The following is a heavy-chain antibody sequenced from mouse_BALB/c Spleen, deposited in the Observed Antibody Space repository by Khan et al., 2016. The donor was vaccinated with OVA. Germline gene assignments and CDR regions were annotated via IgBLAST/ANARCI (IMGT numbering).Heavy chain of an antibody. D-gene: IGHD2-3*01. CDR1: GFTFSDYY. CDR3: AKIYDGYHQAWFAY. CDR2: ISDGGSYT. V-gene: IGHV5-4*02. J-gene: IGHJ3*01. Sequence: EVELVESGGGLVKPGGSLKLSCAASGFTFSDYYMYWVRQTPEKRLEWVATISDGGSYTYYPDSVKGRFTISRGNAKNNLYLQMSSLKSEDTAMYYCAKIYDGYHQAWFAYWGQGTLVTVSA.